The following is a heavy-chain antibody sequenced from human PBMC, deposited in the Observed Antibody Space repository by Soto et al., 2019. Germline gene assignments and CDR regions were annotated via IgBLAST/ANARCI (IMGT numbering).Heavy chain of an antibody. J-gene: IGHJ5*02. CDR2: IYHTGDT. V-gene: IGHV4-38-2*02. D-gene: IGHD2-8*01. Sequence: SETLSLTCVVSSYSISSGSFWAWIRQPPGKGLEWVGSIYHTGDTHYNPSLRSQVSMSVDTSKNHFSLRLTYLTAADTAVYFCARDTNSLDLWGQGILVTVSS. CDR1: SYSISSGSF. CDR3: ARDTNSLDL.